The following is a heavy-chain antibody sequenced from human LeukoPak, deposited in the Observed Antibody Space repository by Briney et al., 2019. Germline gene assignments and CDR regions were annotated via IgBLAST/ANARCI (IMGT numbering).Heavy chain of an antibody. V-gene: IGHV4-30-2*01. CDR3: ARGLVWRFLLDSRRDSFDI. CDR2: IYHSGST. Sequence: SQTLSLTCTVSGGSISSGGYYWSWIRQPPGKGLEWIGYIYHSGSTYYNPSLKSRVTISVDTSKNQFSLKLRSVTAADTAVYYCARGLVWRFLLDSRRDSFDIWGQGATLTVSS. D-gene: IGHD3-3*01. J-gene: IGHJ3*02. CDR1: GGSISSGGYY.